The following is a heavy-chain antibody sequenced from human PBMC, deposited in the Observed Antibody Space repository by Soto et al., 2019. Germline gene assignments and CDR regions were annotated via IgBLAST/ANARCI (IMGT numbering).Heavy chain of an antibody. Sequence: SVKVSCKASGGTFSSYAISWVRQAPGQGLEWMGGIIPIFGTANYAQKFQGRVTITADESTSTAYMELSSLRSEDTAIYYCARGDSTDCSNGVCSFFYNHDMDVWGQGTTVTVSS. CDR3: ARGDSTDCSNGVCSFFYNHDMDV. CDR1: GGTFSSYA. J-gene: IGHJ6*02. D-gene: IGHD2-8*01. CDR2: IIPIFGTA. V-gene: IGHV1-69*13.